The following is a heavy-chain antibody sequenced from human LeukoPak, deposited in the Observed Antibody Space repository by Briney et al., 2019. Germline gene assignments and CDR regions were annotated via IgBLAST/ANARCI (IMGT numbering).Heavy chain of an antibody. CDR2: IFYSGTT. D-gene: IGHD1-26*01. J-gene: IGHJ4*02. CDR1: GGSISSSSYY. V-gene: IGHV4-39*01. Sequence: PSETLSLTCTVSGGSISSSSYYWGWIRQPPGKGLEWIGSIFYSGTTYYNPSLKSRVTISVDTSKNQFSLKLRSVTAADTAVYYCARSARRGFNFDYWGQGTLVTVSS. CDR3: ARSARRGFNFDY.